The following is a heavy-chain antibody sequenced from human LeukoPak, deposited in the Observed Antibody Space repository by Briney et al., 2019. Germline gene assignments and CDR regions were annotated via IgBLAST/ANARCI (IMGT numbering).Heavy chain of an antibody. D-gene: IGHD2-21*01. Sequence: SETLSLTCTVSGGSISSGGYYWSWIRQHPGKGLEWIGYIYYSGSTYYSPSLKSRVTISVDTSKNQFSLKLSSVTAADTAVYYCAMRPTLGHSLFDPWGQGTLVTVSS. CDR2: IYYSGST. J-gene: IGHJ5*02. CDR3: AMRPTLGHSLFDP. CDR1: GGSISSGGYY. V-gene: IGHV4-31*03.